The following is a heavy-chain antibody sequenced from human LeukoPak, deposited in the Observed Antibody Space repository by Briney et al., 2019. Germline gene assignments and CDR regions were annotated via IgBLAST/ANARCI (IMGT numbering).Heavy chain of an antibody. J-gene: IGHJ3*02. CDR1: GDSVSGYY. Sequence: PSETLSLTCIVSGDSVSGYYWNWIRQPPGKGLKWIGYTHHSGNTLYNPSLKSRVTTSVDTSKNQFSLSLSSVTAADTAVYYCARWEVRLKAFEMWGQGTMVTVSS. CDR2: THHSGNT. V-gene: IGHV4-59*02. CDR3: ARWEVRLKAFEM. D-gene: IGHD3-10*01.